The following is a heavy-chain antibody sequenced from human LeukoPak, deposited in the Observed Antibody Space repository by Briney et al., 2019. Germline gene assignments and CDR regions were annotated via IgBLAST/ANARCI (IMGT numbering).Heavy chain of an antibody. J-gene: IGHJ4*02. CDR2: IYTSGST. Sequence: SETLSLTCTVSGGSISSGSYYWSWIRQPAGKGLEWIGRIYTSGSTNYNPSLKSRVTISVDTSKNQFSLKLSSVTAADTAVYYCARLKIRESYYFDYWGQGTLVTVSP. CDR3: ARLKIRESYYFDY. D-gene: IGHD3-3*01. CDR1: GGSISSGSYY. V-gene: IGHV4-61*02.